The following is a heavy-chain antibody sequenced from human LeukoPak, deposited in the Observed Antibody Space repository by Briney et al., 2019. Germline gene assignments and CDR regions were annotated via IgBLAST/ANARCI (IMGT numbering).Heavy chain of an antibody. D-gene: IGHD3-10*01. CDR3: ARLGTGIWFGELNYFDY. CDR2: IYYSGST. J-gene: IGHJ4*02. Sequence: SETLSLTCTVSGGSISSSSYYWGWIRQPPGKGLEWIGSIYYSGSTYYNPSLKSRVTISVDTSTNQFSLKLSSVTAADTAVYYCARLGTGIWFGELNYFDYWGQGTLVTVSS. V-gene: IGHV4-39*01. CDR1: GGSISSSSYY.